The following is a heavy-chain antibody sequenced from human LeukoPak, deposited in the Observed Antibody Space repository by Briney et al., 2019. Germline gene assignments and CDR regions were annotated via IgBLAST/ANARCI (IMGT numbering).Heavy chain of an antibody. V-gene: IGHV3-30-3*01. J-gene: IGHJ4*02. CDR3: ANLPRDYDDY. CDR1: GFTFSSYA. CDR2: ISYDGSNK. Sequence: SGGSLRLSCAASGFTFSSYAMHWVRQAPGKGLEWEAVISYDGSNKYYADSVKGRFTISRDNSKNTLYLQMNSLRAEDTAVYYCANLPRDYDDYWGQGTLVTVSS.